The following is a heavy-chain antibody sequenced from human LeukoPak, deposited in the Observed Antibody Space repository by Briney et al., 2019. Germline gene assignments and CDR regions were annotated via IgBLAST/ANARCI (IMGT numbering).Heavy chain of an antibody. J-gene: IGHJ5*02. CDR2: IKQDGSEK. CDR3: ARQVEGFDP. CDR1: GFSFSIYW. Sequence: GGSLRLSCAASGFSFSIYWMGRVRQAPGKGLEWVANIKQDGSEKYYVDSVKGRFTISRDNAKNSLYLQMNSLRAEDTAVYYCARQVEGFDPWGQGTLVTVSS. V-gene: IGHV3-7*01. D-gene: IGHD1-1*01.